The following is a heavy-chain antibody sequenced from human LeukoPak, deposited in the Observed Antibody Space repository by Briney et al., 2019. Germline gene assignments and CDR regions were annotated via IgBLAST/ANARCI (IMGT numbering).Heavy chain of an antibody. CDR1: GYTFTSYY. V-gene: IGHV1-46*01. CDR3: ARDFGRGLLSDY. Sequence: ASVKVSCRASGYTFTSYYMHWVRQAPGQGLEWMGIINPSGGSTSYAQKFQGRVTMTRDTSTSTVYMELSSLRSEDTAVYYCARDFGRGLLSDYWGQGTLVTVSS. CDR2: INPSGGST. J-gene: IGHJ4*02. D-gene: IGHD3-10*01.